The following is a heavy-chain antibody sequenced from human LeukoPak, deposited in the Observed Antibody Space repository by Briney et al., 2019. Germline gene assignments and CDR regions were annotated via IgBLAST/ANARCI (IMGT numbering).Heavy chain of an antibody. V-gene: IGHV3-30*18. Sequence: GGSLRLSCAASGFTFSSYGMHWVRQAPGKGLEWVAVISYDGSHKYSADSVKGRFTISRDNSKNTLYLQMNSLRAEDTAVYYCAKDLGLGATITIFDYWGQGTLVTVSS. CDR2: ISYDGSHK. CDR3: AKDLGLGATITIFDY. D-gene: IGHD5-24*01. J-gene: IGHJ4*02. CDR1: GFTFSSYG.